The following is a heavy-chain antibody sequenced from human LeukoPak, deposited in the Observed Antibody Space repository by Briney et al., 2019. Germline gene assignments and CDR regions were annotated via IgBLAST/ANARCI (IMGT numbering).Heavy chain of an antibody. V-gene: IGHV1-2*02. D-gene: IGHD5-18*01. CDR3: ARGRPLGYSYGNDAFDI. J-gene: IGHJ3*02. Sequence: GASVKVSCKASGYTFTGYYMHWVRQAPGQGLEWMGWINPNSGGTNYAQKFQGRVTMTRDTSISTAYMELSRLRSDDTAVYYCARGRPLGYSYGNDAFDIWGQGTMVTVSS. CDR2: INPNSGGT. CDR1: GYTFTGYY.